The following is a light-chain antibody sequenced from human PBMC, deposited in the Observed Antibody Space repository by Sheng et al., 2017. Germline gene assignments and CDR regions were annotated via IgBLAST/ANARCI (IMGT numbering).Light chain of an antibody. CDR3: QQSLTPPWT. CDR1: QGIKND. J-gene: IGKJ1*01. V-gene: IGKV1-6*02. CDR2: ATS. Sequence: AIQMTQSPSSLSASVGDRVTITCRASQGIKNDLGWYQQKPGRAPKLLIYATSTLQNGVPSRFSGSGSGTESTLTIRGLQPDDVGTYYCQQSLTPPWTFGRGTKVEIK.